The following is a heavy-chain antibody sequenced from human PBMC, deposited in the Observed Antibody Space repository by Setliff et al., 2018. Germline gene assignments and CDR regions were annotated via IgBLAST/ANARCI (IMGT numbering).Heavy chain of an antibody. CDR2: IYTSGST. CDR3: AKEGYYDHFGYYHYYFDF. J-gene: IGHJ4*02. V-gene: IGHV4-61*02. CDR1: GGSVSSGSYC. Sequence: SETLSLTCTVSGGSVSSGSYCWSWIRQPAGKGLEWIGRIYTSGSTNYNPSLKSRVAISVDTSKNQFSLRLSSVTAADTAVYYCAKEGYYDHFGYYHYYFDFWGQGTLVTVSS. D-gene: IGHD3-22*01.